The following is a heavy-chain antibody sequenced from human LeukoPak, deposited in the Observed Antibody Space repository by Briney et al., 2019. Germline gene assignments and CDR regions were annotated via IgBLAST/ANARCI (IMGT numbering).Heavy chain of an antibody. D-gene: IGHD5-18*01. CDR1: GFTFSNYW. Sequence: GGSLRLSCAASGFTFSNYWMSWVRQAPGKGLEWVANIKQDGSEKYYVDSVKGRFTISRDNAKNSLYLQMNSLRAEDTAVYYCARVGMQLWSSYSFDYWGQGTLVTVSS. CDR3: ARVGMQLWSSYSFDY. V-gene: IGHV3-7*01. J-gene: IGHJ4*02. CDR2: IKQDGSEK.